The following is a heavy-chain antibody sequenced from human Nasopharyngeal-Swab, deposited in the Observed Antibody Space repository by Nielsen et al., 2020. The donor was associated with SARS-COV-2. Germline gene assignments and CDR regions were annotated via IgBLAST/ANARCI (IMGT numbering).Heavy chain of an antibody. CDR1: GFSFSSYG. Sequence: GESLKISCAASGFSFSSYGMHWVRQAPGKGLEWVAVIWYDGSNKYYADSVKGRFTISRDNSKNTLSLQMSSLRAEDTAVYYCARDWTAGTDYWGQGTLVTVSS. D-gene: IGHD6-13*01. J-gene: IGHJ4*02. CDR2: IWYDGSNK. V-gene: IGHV3-33*01. CDR3: ARDWTAGTDY.